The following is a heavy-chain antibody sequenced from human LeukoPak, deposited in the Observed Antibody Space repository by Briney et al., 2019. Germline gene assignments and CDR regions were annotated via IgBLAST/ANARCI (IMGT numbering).Heavy chain of an antibody. CDR3: ASRPKIRDLFAFDI. CDR1: GGSFSNYY. CDR2: INHSGST. J-gene: IGHJ3*02. D-gene: IGHD4-17*01. V-gene: IGHV4-34*01. Sequence: PSETLSLTCAVYGGSFSNYYRSWIRQPPGKGLEWIGEINHSGSTNYNPSLKSRVTISIDTSKNQLSLKLSSVTAADTAVYYCASRPKIRDLFAFDIWGQGTMVTVSS.